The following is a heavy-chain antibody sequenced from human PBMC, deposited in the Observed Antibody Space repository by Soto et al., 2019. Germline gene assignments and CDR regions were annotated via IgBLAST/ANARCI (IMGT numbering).Heavy chain of an antibody. CDR2: IGVYNGKT. J-gene: IGHJ6*02. CDR1: GYTFTKYG. D-gene: IGHD2-2*02. CDR3: SRARYCTSPSCYNHYFYGMDI. V-gene: IGHV1-18*04. Sequence: QEQLVQSGGEVKKPGASVRVSCKASGYTFTKYGITWVRQAPGQGPEWMGWIGVYNGKTNYARKHQSRVIMTADTSASTAYMALRSLRSDETAVYYCSRARYCTSPSCYNHYFYGMDIWGQGTTVCVSS.